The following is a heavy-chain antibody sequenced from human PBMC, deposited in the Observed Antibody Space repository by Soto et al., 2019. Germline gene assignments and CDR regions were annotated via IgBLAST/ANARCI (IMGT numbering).Heavy chain of an antibody. CDR1: GGSFSGHS. CDR2: INHSGRV. CDR3: STRAYDTNGYYRFDP. Sequence: SETCPLTCAVYGGSFSGHSWTWIRQSPGKGLEWIGDINHSGRVNYSPSLKSRVTISLDTSKNQFSLTLSAVTAADTAMYYCSTRAYDTNGYYRFDPWGQGTLVTVSS. J-gene: IGHJ5*01. V-gene: IGHV4-34*01. D-gene: IGHD3-22*01.